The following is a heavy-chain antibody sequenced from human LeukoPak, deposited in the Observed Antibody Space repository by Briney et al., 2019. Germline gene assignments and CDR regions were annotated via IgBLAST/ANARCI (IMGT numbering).Heavy chain of an antibody. CDR2: IIPIFGTA. J-gene: IGHJ5*02. CDR1: GGTFSSYA. CDR3: ARFNSGLGSLAYPFDP. V-gene: IGHV1-69*13. Sequence: SVKVSCKASGGTFSSYAISWVRQAPGQGLEWMGRIIPIFGTANYAQKFQGRVTITADESTDTAYMELSSLRSEDTAVYYCARFNSGLGSLAYPFDPWGQGTLVTVSS. D-gene: IGHD3-16*01.